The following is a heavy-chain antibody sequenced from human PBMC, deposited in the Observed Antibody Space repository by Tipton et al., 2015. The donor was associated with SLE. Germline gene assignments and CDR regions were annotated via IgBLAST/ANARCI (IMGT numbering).Heavy chain of an antibody. V-gene: IGHV4-34*01. CDR1: GGSFSGYY. D-gene: IGHD3-10*01. Sequence: LRLSCAAYGGSFSGYYWSWIRQPPGKGLEWIGEINHGGSTNYNPSLKSRVTISVDTSKNQFSLKLSSVTAADTAVYYCASLRTEYYYGSRADYWGQGTLVTVSS. CDR3: ASLRTEYYYGSRADY. J-gene: IGHJ4*02. CDR2: INHGGST.